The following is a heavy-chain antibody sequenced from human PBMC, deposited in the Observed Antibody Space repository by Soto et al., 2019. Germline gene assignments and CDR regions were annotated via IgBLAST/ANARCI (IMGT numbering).Heavy chain of an antibody. D-gene: IGHD1-7*01. CDR2: IYYSGST. J-gene: IGHJ3*02. CDR1: GGSISSYY. V-gene: IGHV4-59*01. Sequence: SETLSLTCTVSGGSISSYYWSWIRQPPGKGLEWIGYIYYSGSTNYNPSLKSRVTISVDTSKNQFSLKLSSVTAADTAVYYCARGSHNRNYGRRNDAFDIWGQGTMVTVSS. CDR3: ARGSHNRNYGRRNDAFDI.